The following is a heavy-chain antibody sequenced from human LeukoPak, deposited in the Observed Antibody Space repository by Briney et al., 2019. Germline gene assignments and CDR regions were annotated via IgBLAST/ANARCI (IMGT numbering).Heavy chain of an antibody. CDR1: GGSISSGGYY. D-gene: IGHD3-3*01. Sequence: SETLSLTCIVSGGSISSGGYYWSWIRQHPGKGLEWIGYIYYSGSTYYNPSLKSRVTISVDTSKNQFSLKLSSVTAADTAVYYCARYDFWSMYGMDVWGQGTTVTVSS. CDR2: IYYSGST. J-gene: IGHJ6*02. CDR3: ARYDFWSMYGMDV. V-gene: IGHV4-31*03.